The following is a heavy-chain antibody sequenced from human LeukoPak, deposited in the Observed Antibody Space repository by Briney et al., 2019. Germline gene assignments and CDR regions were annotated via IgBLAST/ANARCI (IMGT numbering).Heavy chain of an antibody. Sequence: SETLSLTCTVSGGSISTYYWSWIRQPPGKGLEWIGYIYYSGSTNYNPSLKSRLTISVDTSKNQFSLKLSSVTAADTAVYYCARGVWFGESHYYYYGMDVWGQGTTVTVSS. J-gene: IGHJ6*02. V-gene: IGHV4-59*12. CDR1: GGSISTYY. D-gene: IGHD3-10*01. CDR2: IYYSGST. CDR3: ARGVWFGESHYYYYGMDV.